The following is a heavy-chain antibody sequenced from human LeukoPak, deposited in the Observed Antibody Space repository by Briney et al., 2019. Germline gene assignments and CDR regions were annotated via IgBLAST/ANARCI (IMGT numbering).Heavy chain of an antibody. CDR1: GFTFSSYS. V-gene: IGHV3-21*04. CDR3: ARDRVVVVPAAIYDY. D-gene: IGHD2-2*02. CDR2: ISSSSSYI. J-gene: IGHJ4*02. Sequence: GGSLRLSCAASGFTFSSYSMNWVRQAPGKGLEWVSSISSSSSYIYYADSVKGRFTISRDNAKKSLYLQMNSLRAEDTAVYYCARDRVVVVPAAIYDYWGQGTLVTVSS.